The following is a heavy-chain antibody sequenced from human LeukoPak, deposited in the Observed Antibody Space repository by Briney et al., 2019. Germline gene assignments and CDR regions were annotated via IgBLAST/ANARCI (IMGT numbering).Heavy chain of an antibody. V-gene: IGHV1-69*04. D-gene: IGHD4-11*01. CDR1: GGTFSTYS. Sequence: GAPVKPSCKASGGTFSTYSIHWVRQAPGQGLEWMGRIIPIIDIKNYAQKFQGRVTITAGKSTTTAYMELSSLRSEDTAVYYCAREGNYGYWGQGTVGSVFS. CDR3: AREGNYGY. J-gene: IGHJ4*02. CDR2: IIPIIDIK.